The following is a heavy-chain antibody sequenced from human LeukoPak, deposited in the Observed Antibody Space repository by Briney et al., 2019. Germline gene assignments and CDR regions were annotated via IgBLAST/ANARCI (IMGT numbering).Heavy chain of an antibody. CDR2: ISYDGSNK. CDR1: GFTFSSYG. J-gene: IGHJ4*02. Sequence: GGSLRLSCAASGFTFSSYGRHWVRQAAGKGLEWVAVISYDGSNKYYAASVKGPFTISRDNSKNKLYLQMNSLRAEDTAVYYCAKALKLRYQRPQPGDYWGQGTLVTVSS. V-gene: IGHV3-30*18. D-gene: IGHD3-9*01. CDR3: AKALKLRYQRPQPGDY.